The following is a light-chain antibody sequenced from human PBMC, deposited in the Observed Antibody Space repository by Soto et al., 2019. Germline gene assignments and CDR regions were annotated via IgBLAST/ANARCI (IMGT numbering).Light chain of an antibody. CDR2: DDS. CDR1: NIGSKT. J-gene: IGLJ1*01. V-gene: IGLV3-21*02. CDR3: QVWDVSTVHYV. Sequence: SYKLTQPRSMSVAPGQTARITCGGNNIGSKTVHWYQQKAGQAPVLVVYDDSDRPSGIPERFSGSNSGNTATLTISRVEAGDEADYSCQVWDVSTVHYVFGTGTKVTVL.